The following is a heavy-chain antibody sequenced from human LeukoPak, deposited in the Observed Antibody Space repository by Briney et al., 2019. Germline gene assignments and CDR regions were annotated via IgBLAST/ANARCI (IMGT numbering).Heavy chain of an antibody. V-gene: IGHV3-30*03. J-gene: IGHJ4*02. CDR2: ISYDGSNK. D-gene: IGHD3-22*01. Sequence: PGGSLRLSCAASGFTFSSYGMHWVRQAPGKGLEWVAVISYDGSNKYYADSVKGRFTISRDNSKNTLYLQMNSLRAEDTAVYYCARRKMHQYYYDSSGYRYWGQGTLVTVSS. CDR1: GFTFSSYG. CDR3: ARRKMHQYYYDSSGYRY.